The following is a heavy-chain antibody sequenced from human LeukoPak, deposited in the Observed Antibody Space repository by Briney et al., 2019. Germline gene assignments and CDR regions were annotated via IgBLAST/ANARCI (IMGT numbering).Heavy chain of an antibody. CDR2: ISAYNGNT. V-gene: IGHV1-18*01. CDR1: GYTFTSYG. J-gene: IGHJ6*03. Sequence: ASVKVSCKASGYTFTSYGISWVRQAPGQGLEWMGWISAYNGNTNYAQKFQGRVTMTRNTSISTAYMELSRLRSDDTAVYYCARGMRNRYYYYMDVWGKGTTVTVSS. D-gene: IGHD1-14*01. CDR3: ARGMRNRYYYYMDV.